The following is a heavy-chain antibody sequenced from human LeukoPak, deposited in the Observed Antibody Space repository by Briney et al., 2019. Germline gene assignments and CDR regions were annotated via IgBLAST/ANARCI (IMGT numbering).Heavy chain of an antibody. V-gene: IGHV1-8*01. D-gene: IGHD5-18*01. CDR1: GYIFTNYD. CDR2: INPDNGDT. CDR3: ARVTGWFAP. J-gene: IGHJ5*02. Sequence: ASVKVSCKASGYIFTNYDINWVRQATGQGLEWMGWINPDNGDTSYALKFQGRVTMTRDTATNTAYMELSSLRSEDTAIYFCARVTGWFAPWGQGTQVTVSS.